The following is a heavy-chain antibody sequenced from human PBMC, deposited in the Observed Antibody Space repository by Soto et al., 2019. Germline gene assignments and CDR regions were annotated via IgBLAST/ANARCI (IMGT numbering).Heavy chain of an antibody. D-gene: IGHD6-19*01. CDR1: GGSISSGSYY. CDR2: IYYSGST. V-gene: IGHV4-39*01. J-gene: IGHJ3*02. CDR3: ARRPGAVAGTEAFDI. Sequence: SETLSLTCTASGGSISSGSYYWGWIRQPPGKGLEWIGSIYYSGSTYYNPSLKSRVTISVNTSKNQLSLKLSSVTAADTAVYYCARRPGAVAGTEAFDIWGQGTMVTVSS.